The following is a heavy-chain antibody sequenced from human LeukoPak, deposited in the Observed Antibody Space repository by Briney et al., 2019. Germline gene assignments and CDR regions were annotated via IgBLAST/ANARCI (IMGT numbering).Heavy chain of an antibody. Sequence: PGGSLRLSCAASGFTFSSYAMSWVRQAPGKGLEWVSAISGSGGSTYYADSVKGRFTISRDNSKNTLYLQMNSLRAEDTAVYYCAKAMLVVVITSSFDYWGQGTLVTVSS. V-gene: IGHV3-23*01. D-gene: IGHD3-22*01. CDR2: ISGSGGST. CDR1: GFTFSSYA. J-gene: IGHJ4*02. CDR3: AKAMLVVVITSSFDY.